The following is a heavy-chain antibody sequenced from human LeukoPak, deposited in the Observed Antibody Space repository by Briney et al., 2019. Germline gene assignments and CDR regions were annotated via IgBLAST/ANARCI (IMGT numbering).Heavy chain of an antibody. V-gene: IGHV3-7*01. J-gene: IGHJ4*02. CDR3: ARGTIAAPGTDY. CDR2: LKQDGSEK. Sequence: GGSLRLSCAASGFTFSGYWMHWVRQAPGKGLEWVANLKQDGSEKHFADSVKGRFTISRDNAENSLYLQMNSLRAEDTAMYYCARGTIAAPGTDYWGQGTLVTVSS. CDR1: GFTFSGYW. D-gene: IGHD6-13*01.